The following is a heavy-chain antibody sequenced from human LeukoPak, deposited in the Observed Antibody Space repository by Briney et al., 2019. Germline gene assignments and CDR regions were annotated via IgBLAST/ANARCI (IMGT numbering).Heavy chain of an antibody. CDR3: VRVTGY. J-gene: IGHJ4*02. CDR2: ISSNGDNT. CDR1: GFTFSTYV. V-gene: IGHV3-64D*06. Sequence: GGSLRLSCAASGFTFSTYVMHWVRQAPGKGLEYVSAISSNGDNTYYADSVKGRFTISRDNSKNTLYLQMSSLRADDTAVYYCVRVTGYWGQGTLVTVSS.